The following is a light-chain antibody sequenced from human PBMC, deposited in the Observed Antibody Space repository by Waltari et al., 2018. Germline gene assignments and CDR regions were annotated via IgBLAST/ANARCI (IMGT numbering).Light chain of an antibody. Sequence: QSALTQPPSASGSPGQSVTISCTGTSSDVGGYNYVSWYQQHPGKAPKLMIYEVSKRPSGVPDRFSGSKSGNPASLAVSGLQAEDEADYYGSSYAGSNNPVVFGGGTKLTVL. CDR1: SSDVGGYNY. J-gene: IGLJ2*01. V-gene: IGLV2-8*01. CDR2: EVS. CDR3: SSYAGSNNPVV.